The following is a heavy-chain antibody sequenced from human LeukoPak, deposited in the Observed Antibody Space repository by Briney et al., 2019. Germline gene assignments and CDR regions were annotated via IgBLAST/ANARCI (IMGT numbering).Heavy chain of an antibody. J-gene: IGHJ4*02. V-gene: IGHV3-23*01. CDR3: AKGRAVEVVAAFNY. CDR2: IGSSGGTT. D-gene: IGHD2-15*01. CDR1: GFTFSNYA. Sequence: PGGSLRLSCAASGFTFSNYAMSWVRQAPGKGLEWVSAIGSSGGTTYYADSVKGRFTISRDNSKNTLYLQMNSLRAEDTAVYYCAKGRAVEVVAAFNYWGQGTVVTVSS.